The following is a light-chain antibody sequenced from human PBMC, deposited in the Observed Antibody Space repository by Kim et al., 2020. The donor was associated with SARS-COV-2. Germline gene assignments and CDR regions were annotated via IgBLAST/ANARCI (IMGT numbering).Light chain of an antibody. Sequence: RLPTPGMSTGSHLRAGYHVHWYQQLPETAPNLLIYGNSNRPSGVPDRFSGSKSGTSASLAITGLQAEDEADYYCQSYDSSLSGWVFGGGTQLTVL. V-gene: IGLV1-40*01. J-gene: IGLJ3*02. CDR1: GSHLRAGYH. CDR3: QSYDSSLSGWV. CDR2: GNS.